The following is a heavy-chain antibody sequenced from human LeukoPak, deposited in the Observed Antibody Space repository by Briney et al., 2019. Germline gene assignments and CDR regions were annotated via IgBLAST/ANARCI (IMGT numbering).Heavy chain of an antibody. J-gene: IGHJ6*03. CDR2: ITSGSSYI. Sequence: GGSLRLSCAASGFTSSSYNMNWVRQAPGKGLEWVSSITSGSSYIYYADSVKGRFTISRDNAKNSLYLQMDSLRAEDTAVYYCARDPYSGSYGNYYYYFMDVWGKGTTVTISS. CDR3: ARDPYSGSYGNYYYYFMDV. D-gene: IGHD1-26*01. V-gene: IGHV3-21*01. CDR1: GFTSSSYN.